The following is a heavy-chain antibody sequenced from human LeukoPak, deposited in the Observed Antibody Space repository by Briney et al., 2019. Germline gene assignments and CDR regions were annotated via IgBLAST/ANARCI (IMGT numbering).Heavy chain of an antibody. CDR1: GFTFSDYY. J-gene: IGHJ6*02. CDR3: ARRVAGTEPIYYYYGMDV. D-gene: IGHD6-19*01. Sequence: GGSLRLSCAASGFTFSDYYMSWIRQAPGKGLEWVSYISSSGSTIYYADSVKGRFTISRDNAKNSLYLQMNSLRAEDTAVYYCARRVAGTEPIYYYYGMDVWGQGTTVTVSS. CDR2: ISSSGSTI. V-gene: IGHV3-11*01.